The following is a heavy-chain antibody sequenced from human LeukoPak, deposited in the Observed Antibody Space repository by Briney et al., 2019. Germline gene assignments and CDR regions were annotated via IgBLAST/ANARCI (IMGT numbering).Heavy chain of an antibody. CDR2: IVVGSGNT. CDR1: GFTFTSSA. J-gene: IGHJ4*02. CDR3: ARALADFWSGYYTEYYFDY. Sequence: SVKVSCKASGFTFTSSAMQWVRQARGQRLEWIGWIVVGSGNTNYAQKLQGRVTMTTDTSTSTAYMELRSLRSDDTAVYYCARALADFWSGYYTEYYFDYWGQGTLVTVSS. D-gene: IGHD3-3*01. V-gene: IGHV1-58*02.